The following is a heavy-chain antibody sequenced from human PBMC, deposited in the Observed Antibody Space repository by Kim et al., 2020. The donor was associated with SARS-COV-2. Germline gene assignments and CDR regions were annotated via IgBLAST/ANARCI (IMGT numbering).Heavy chain of an antibody. D-gene: IGHD4-17*01. J-gene: IGHJ4*02. CDR3: ARQGGETTVTPGY. Sequence: YSPSFQGHVTISADKSISTAYLQWSSLKASDTAMYYCARQGGETTVTPGYWGQGTLVTVSS. V-gene: IGHV5-10-1*01.